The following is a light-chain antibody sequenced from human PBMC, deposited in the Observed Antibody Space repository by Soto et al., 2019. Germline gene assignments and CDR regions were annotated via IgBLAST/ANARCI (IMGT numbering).Light chain of an antibody. V-gene: IGLV1-47*01. CDR1: SSNIGGNY. CDR2: RNN. J-gene: IGLJ7*01. CDR3: ATWDASLSGNII. Sequence: QSVLTQPPSTSGTPGQRVTIPCFGSSSNIGGNYVFWYQHLPGTAPKLLIYRNNQRPSGVPDRFSGSKSVTSASLAISGLRAEDEADYYCATWDASLSGNIIFGGGTQLTVL.